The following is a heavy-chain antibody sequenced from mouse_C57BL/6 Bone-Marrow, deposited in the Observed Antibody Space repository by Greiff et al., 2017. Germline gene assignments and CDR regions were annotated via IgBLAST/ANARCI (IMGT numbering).Heavy chain of an antibody. CDR1: GYTFTSYG. V-gene: IGHV1-81*01. CDR2: IYPRSGNT. CDR3: ARADWDFAY. Sequence: QVQLQQSGAELARPGASVKLSCKASGYTFTSYGISWVKQRTGKGLEWIGEIYPRSGNTYYNETFKGKATLPADKASSTAYMELRSLTSEDSAVYFCARADWDFAYWGPGTLVTVSS. J-gene: IGHJ3*01. D-gene: IGHD4-1*01.